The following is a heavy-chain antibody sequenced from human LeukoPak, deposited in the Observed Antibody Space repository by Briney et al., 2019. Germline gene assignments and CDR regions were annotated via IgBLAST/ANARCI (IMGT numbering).Heavy chain of an antibody. Sequence: GGSLRLSCAASGFSFSGYAMHWVRQAPGKGLGWVAVISYDGSNKYYGDSVEGRFTISRDNSKNTLYLQMNSLRAEDTAVYYCAKDRGFGVFFQYYCDYWGQGTLVTVSS. J-gene: IGHJ4*02. CDR1: GFSFSGYA. CDR2: ISYDGSNK. D-gene: IGHD3-10*01. V-gene: IGHV3-30*18. CDR3: AKDRGFGVFFQYYCDY.